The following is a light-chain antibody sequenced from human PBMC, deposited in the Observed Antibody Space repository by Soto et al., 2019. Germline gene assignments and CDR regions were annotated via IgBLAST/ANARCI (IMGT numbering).Light chain of an antibody. Sequence: DIQMTQSPSSLSASVGDRVTITCQASLDISSSLSWYQQKPGKAPKLLIFRASKLNTGVPSRFSGGGSGTHFTFTITSLQTEDVSTYYCQQYYNLPVTFCPGTKVDIK. CDR1: LDISSS. CDR2: RAS. V-gene: IGKV1-33*01. J-gene: IGKJ3*01. CDR3: QQYYNLPVT.